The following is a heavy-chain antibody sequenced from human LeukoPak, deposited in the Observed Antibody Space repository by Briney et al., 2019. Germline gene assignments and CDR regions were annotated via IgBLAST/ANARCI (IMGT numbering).Heavy chain of an antibody. D-gene: IGHD6-13*01. V-gene: IGHV3-53*04. CDR2: IYSGGST. Sequence: GGSLRLSCAASGFTVSSNYVSWVRQAPGKGLEWVSVIYSGGSTYYADSVKGRFTISRHNSKNTLYLQMNSLRAEDTAVYYCARGGSIAAAGTSPLPDYWGQGTLVTVSS. CDR1: GFTVSSNY. CDR3: ARGGSIAAAGTSPLPDY. J-gene: IGHJ4*02.